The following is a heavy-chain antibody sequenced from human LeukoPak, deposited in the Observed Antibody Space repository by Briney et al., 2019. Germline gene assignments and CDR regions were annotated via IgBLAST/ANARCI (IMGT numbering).Heavy chain of an antibody. CDR3: ARDVRAVGYCSSTSCYGNWFDP. V-gene: IGHV3-7*03. CDR1: AFIFSGHW. D-gene: IGHD2-2*03. J-gene: IGHJ5*02. Sequence: GGSLRLSCEGSAFIFSGHWMNWVRQTPGKGLEWVASIKGDGSERQYVDSVKGRFSISRDNTKGSLFLQLNSLRAEDTAVYYCARDVRAVGYCSSTSCYGNWFDPWGQGTLVTVSS. CDR2: IKGDGSER.